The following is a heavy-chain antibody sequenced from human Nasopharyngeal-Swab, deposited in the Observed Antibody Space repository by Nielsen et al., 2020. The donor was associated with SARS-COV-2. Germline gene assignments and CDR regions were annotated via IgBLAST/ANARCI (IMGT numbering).Heavy chain of an antibody. Sequence: SETLSLTCTVSGGSIVSHYWSWIRLSPGKGLEWIGYIYSTEITKYNPSLGSRVTMSGDTSKNQVYLKLKSLTAADTAVYYCARGPYSRSSLWVHWGQGTLVTVSS. D-gene: IGHD6-6*01. CDR2: IYSTEIT. V-gene: IGHV4-59*11. CDR1: GGSIVSHY. J-gene: IGHJ4*02. CDR3: ARGPYSRSSLWVH.